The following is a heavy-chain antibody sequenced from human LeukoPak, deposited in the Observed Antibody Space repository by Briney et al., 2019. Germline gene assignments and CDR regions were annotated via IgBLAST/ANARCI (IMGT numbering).Heavy chain of an antibody. V-gene: IGHV3-23*01. J-gene: IGHJ4*02. D-gene: IGHD3-22*01. CDR3: AKDGDDASGYYYAFPY. CDR1: GFIFSTYA. Sequence: GGSLRLSCAVSGFIFSTYAMSWVRQAPGEGLEWVSAINGDGGSTFYADSVRGRFTISRDNSKNTLYLQMNSLRAEDTALYYCAKDGDDASGYYYAFPYWGQGTLVTVSS. CDR2: INGDGGST.